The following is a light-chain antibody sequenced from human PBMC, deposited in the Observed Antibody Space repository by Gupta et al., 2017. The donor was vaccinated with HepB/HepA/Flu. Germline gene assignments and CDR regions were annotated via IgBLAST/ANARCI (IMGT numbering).Light chain of an antibody. J-gene: IGLJ2*01. CDR3: AAWDGSLNGVV. Sequence: HSVLTRSLSASCATAQRVTISCSGSSSNIGRSNVNWYQQLPGTAPKLLIYINDRRPSGVPDRFSGSKSGTSASLAISGLQSEDEADYYCAAWDGSLNGVVFGGGTKLTVL. V-gene: IGLV1-44*01. CDR2: IND. CDR1: SSNIGRSN.